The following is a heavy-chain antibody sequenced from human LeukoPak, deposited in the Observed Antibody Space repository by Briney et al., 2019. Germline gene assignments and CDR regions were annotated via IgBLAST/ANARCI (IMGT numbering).Heavy chain of an antibody. J-gene: IGHJ4*02. CDR3: AKDSGPYTSGYYGH. Sequence: GGSLRLSCAASGFIFSDYSMTWVRQAPGKGLEWVSYIGRTTSPIYYADSVRGRFTISRDNSKNTLFLQMNSLRAEDTAVYYCAKDSGPYTSGYYGHWGQGTLVTVSS. D-gene: IGHD3-22*01. CDR2: IGRTTSPI. CDR1: GFIFSDYS. V-gene: IGHV3-48*01.